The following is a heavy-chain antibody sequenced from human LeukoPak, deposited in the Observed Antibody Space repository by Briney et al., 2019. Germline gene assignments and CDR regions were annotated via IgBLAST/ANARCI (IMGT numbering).Heavy chain of an antibody. CDR3: ARGGRYYDSSGSRD. J-gene: IGHJ4*02. CDR1: GLTFSSYA. CDR2: ISYDGSNK. D-gene: IGHD3-22*01. Sequence: PGGSLRLSCAASGLTFSSYAMHWVRQAPGKGLEWVAVISYDGSNKYYADSVKGRFTISRDNSKNTLYLQMNSLRAEDTAVYYCARGGRYYDSSGSRDWGQGTLVTVSS. V-gene: IGHV3-30*01.